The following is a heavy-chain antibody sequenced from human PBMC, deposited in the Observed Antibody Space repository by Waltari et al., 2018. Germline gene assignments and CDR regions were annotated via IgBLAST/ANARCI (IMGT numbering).Heavy chain of an antibody. D-gene: IGHD1-26*01. CDR1: GGSISSSSYY. CDR3: ARRGGSYYGDPTYFDY. Sequence: QLQLQESGPGLVKPSETLSLTCTVSGGSISSSSYYWGWIRQPPGKGLEWIGSIYYSGSTYYNPSLKSRVTISVDTSKNQFSLKLSSVTAEDTAVYYCARRGGSYYGDPTYFDYWGQGTLVTVSS. CDR2: IYYSGST. J-gene: IGHJ4*02. V-gene: IGHV4-39*01.